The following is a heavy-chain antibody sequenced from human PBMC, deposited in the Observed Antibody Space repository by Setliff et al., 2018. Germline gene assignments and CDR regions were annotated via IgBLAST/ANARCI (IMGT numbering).Heavy chain of an antibody. Sequence: SVKVSCKASGYTFTSCAMHWVRQAPGQRLEWIGWIVVGSGNTNYAQKFQERVTITRDMSTSTAYMELSSLRSEDTAVYYCARDSSGYMAFDIWGQGTMVTVSS. J-gene: IGHJ3*02. CDR2: IVVGSGNT. V-gene: IGHV1-58*02. CDR1: GYTFTSCA. D-gene: IGHD3-22*01. CDR3: ARDSSGYMAFDI.